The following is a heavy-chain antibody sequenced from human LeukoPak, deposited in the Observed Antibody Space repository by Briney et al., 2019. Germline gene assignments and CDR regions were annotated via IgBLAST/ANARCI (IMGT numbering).Heavy chain of an antibody. J-gene: IGHJ6*04. Sequence: GESLKISCAASGFTFSSYSMNWVRQAPGKGLEWVSYISSSSSTIYNADSVKGRFTISRDNAKNSLYLQMNSLRAEDTAVYHCARGRTAAPVWGKGTTVTVSS. CDR2: ISSSSSTI. V-gene: IGHV3-48*01. CDR3: ARGRTAAPV. D-gene: IGHD2-15*01. CDR1: GFTFSSYS.